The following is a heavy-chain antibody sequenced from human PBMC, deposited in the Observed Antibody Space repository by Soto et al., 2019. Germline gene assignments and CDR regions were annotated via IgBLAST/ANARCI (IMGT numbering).Heavy chain of an antibody. CDR1: GGSFSGYY. D-gene: IGHD2-8*01. CDR2: INHSGST. J-gene: IGHJ4*02. V-gene: IGHV4-34*01. Sequence: SETLSLTCAVYGGSFSGYYWSWIRQPPGKGLEWIGEINHSGSTNYNPSLKSRVTISVDTSKNQFSLKLSSVTAADTAVYYCARVWRNSGRGPLGYCTNGVCRKGDYFDYWGQGTLVTVSS. CDR3: ARVWRNSGRGPLGYCTNGVCRKGDYFDY.